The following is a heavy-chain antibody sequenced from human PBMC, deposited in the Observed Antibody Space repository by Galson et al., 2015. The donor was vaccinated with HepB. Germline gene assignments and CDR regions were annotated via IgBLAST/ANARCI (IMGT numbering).Heavy chain of an antibody. J-gene: IGHJ4*02. CDR2: IYYSGST. CDR1: GGSISSSSYY. Sequence: ETLSLTCTVSGGSISSSSYYWGWIRQPPGKGLEWIGSIYYSGSTYYNPSLKSRVIISVDTSKNQFSLKLSSVTAADTAVYYCARGAFPSTKWVGWGQGTLVTVSS. V-gene: IGHV4-39*01. D-gene: IGHD3-3*02. CDR3: ARGAFPSTKWVG.